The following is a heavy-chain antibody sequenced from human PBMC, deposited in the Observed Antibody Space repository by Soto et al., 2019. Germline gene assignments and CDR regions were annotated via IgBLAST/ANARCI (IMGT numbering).Heavy chain of an antibody. Sequence: GGSLRLSCAASGFTFSSYGMHWVRQAPGKGLEWVAVISYDGSNKYYADSVKGRFTISRDNSKNTLYLQMNSLRAEDTAVYYCAKDRRYSNYFDYWGQGTLVTVSS. CDR1: GFTFSSYG. V-gene: IGHV3-30*18. CDR3: AKDRRYSNYFDY. CDR2: ISYDGSNK. D-gene: IGHD4-4*01. J-gene: IGHJ4*02.